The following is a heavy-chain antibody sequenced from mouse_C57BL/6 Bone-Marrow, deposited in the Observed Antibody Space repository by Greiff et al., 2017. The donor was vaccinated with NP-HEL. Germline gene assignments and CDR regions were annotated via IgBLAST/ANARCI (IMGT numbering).Heavy chain of an antibody. Sequence: VQLQQSGPVLVKPGASVKMSCKASGYTFTDYYMNWVKQSHGKSLEWIGVINPYNGGTSYNQKFKGKATLTVDKSSSTAYMELNSLTSEDSAVYYCARCGQLRSDYWGQGTTLTVSS. V-gene: IGHV1-19*01. D-gene: IGHD3-2*02. CDR3: ARCGQLRSDY. J-gene: IGHJ2*01. CDR1: GYTFTDYY. CDR2: INPYNGGT.